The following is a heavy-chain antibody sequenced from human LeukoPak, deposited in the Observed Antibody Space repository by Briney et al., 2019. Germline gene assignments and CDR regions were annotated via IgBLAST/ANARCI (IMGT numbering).Heavy chain of an antibody. V-gene: IGHV3-23*01. CDR2: ISGSGGST. CDR1: GFTISSYA. CDR3: AKDYLAHLAYFDY. J-gene: IGHJ4*02. Sequence: QPGGSLRLSCAASGFTISSYAMSGVRQAPGKGLEWVSAISGSGGSTYYPDSVKGRFTIPRDNSKNTLYLQMNSLRAEDTAVYYCAKDYLAHLAYFDYWGQGTLVTVSS. D-gene: IGHD3-10*01.